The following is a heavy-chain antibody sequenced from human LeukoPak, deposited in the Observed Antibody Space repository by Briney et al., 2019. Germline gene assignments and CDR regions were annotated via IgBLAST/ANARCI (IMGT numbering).Heavy chain of an antibody. CDR1: GFTFCGMA. CDR2: IRGSGGST. J-gene: IGHJ4*02. Sequence: GGSLSFSVSASGFTFCGMARVWVGQGQGMGWMWVSAIRGSGGSTYYADSVKGRFTISRDNSKNTMYLQMNSLRAEDTAVYYCASSEGGYPFDYWGQGTLVTVSS. V-gene: IGHV3-23*01. CDR3: ASSEGGYPFDY. D-gene: IGHD5-18*01.